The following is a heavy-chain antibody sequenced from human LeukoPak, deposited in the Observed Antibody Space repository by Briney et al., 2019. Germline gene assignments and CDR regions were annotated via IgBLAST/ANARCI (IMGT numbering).Heavy chain of an antibody. Sequence: PSETLSLTCAVYGGSFSGYYWSWIRQPPGKGLEWIGEINHSGSTNYNPSLKSRDTISVDTSKNQFSLKLSSVTAADTAVYYCASRMGSGFDYWGQGTLVTVSS. V-gene: IGHV4-34*01. D-gene: IGHD6-19*01. CDR3: ASRMGSGFDY. J-gene: IGHJ4*02. CDR2: INHSGST. CDR1: GGSFSGYY.